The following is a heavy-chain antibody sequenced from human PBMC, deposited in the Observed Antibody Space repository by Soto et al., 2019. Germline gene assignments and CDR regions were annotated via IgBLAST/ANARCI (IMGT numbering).Heavy chain of an antibody. CDR3: ARGMYTFDY. Sequence: QVQLVQSGAEVKKPGASVKVSCKASGYTFTSYAMHWVRQAPGQRLEWMGWINAGNGNTKYSQKFQGRVTITRDTSASPAYRELRSLRSEDRAVYYWARGMYTFDYWGQGPLVTFPS. CDR1: GYTFTSYA. J-gene: IGHJ4*02. V-gene: IGHV1-3*01. D-gene: IGHD1-1*01. CDR2: INAGNGNT.